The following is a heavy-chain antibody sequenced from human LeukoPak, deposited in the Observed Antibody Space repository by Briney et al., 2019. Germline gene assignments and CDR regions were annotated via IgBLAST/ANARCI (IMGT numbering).Heavy chain of an antibody. CDR2: NSCSSSYI. Sequence: GGSLRLSYAASGFIFSSYSMNWVRQARGKGLEWVSSNSCSSSYIYYAVSVKGRFTISRDNAKNSLYLQMNSLRAEDTAVYYCARVPARYYYMDGWGKGTTVTVSS. D-gene: IGHD6-25*01. J-gene: IGHJ6*03. V-gene: IGHV3-21*01. CDR3: ARVPARYYYMDG. CDR1: GFIFSSYS.